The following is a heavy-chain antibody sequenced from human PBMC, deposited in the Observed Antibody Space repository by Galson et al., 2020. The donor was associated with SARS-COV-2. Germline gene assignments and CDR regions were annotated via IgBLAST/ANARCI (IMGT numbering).Heavy chain of an antibody. CDR2: ISWNSLNT. J-gene: IGHJ4*02. D-gene: IGHD3-10*01. CDR3: ATAAYYYASGTYSDDIKNFYFNY. Sequence: GGSLRLSCGASRFISDEYAMHWVRQAPGMGLEWVSGISWNSLNTAYADSVKGRFTISRDNAKNSLYLQMNSLRTEDTAFYYCATAAYYYASGTYSDDIKNFYFNYWGQGTLVTVSS. CDR1: RFISDEYA. V-gene: IGHV3-9*02.